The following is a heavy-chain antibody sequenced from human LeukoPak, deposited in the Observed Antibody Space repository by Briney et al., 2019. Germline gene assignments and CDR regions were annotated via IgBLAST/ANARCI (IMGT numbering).Heavy chain of an antibody. CDR3: ARWEDGYNYEGQLHDAFDI. CDR1: GDSVSSNSAA. Sequence: SQTLSLTCAISGDSVSSNSAAWNWIRQSPSRGLEWLGRTYYRSKWYNDYAVSVKSRITINPDTSKNQFSLQLNSVTPEDTAVYYCARWEDGYNYEGQLHDAFDIWGQGTMVTVSS. J-gene: IGHJ3*02. V-gene: IGHV6-1*01. D-gene: IGHD5-24*01. CDR2: TYYRSKWYN.